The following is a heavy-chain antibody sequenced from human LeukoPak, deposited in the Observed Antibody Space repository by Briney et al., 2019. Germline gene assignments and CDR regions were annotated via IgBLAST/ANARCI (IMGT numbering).Heavy chain of an antibody. J-gene: IGHJ4*02. V-gene: IGHV1-2*02. CDR3: ALYSSSVVGFDY. CDR1: GYTFTGYY. CDR2: INPSSGGT. D-gene: IGHD6-6*01. Sequence: GASVKVSCKASGYTFTGYYMHWVRQAPGQGLEWMGWINPSSGGTNYAQKFQGRVTMTRDTSISTAYMELSRLRSDDTAVYYCALYSSSVVGFDYWGQGTLVTVSS.